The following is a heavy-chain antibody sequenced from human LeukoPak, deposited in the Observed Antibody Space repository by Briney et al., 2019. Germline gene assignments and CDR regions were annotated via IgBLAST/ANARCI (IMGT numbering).Heavy chain of an antibody. D-gene: IGHD2-15*01. Sequence: GGSLRLSCAASGFTFSSYSMNWVSQAPGKGMEWVSSISSSSSYIYYADSVKGRFTISRDNAKNSLYLQMNSLRAEDTAVYYCARGGRGYCSGGSCYAVYWGQGTLVTVSS. CDR1: GFTFSSYS. CDR2: ISSSSSYI. J-gene: IGHJ4*02. V-gene: IGHV3-21*01. CDR3: ARGGRGYCSGGSCYAVY.